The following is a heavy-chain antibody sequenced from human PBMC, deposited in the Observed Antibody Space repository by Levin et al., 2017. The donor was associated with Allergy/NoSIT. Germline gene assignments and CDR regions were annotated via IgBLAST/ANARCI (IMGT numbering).Heavy chain of an antibody. CDR1: GYTFTGYY. CDR3: ARAPAPFEVATISADFDY. V-gene: IGHV1-2*02. CDR2: INPNSGGT. D-gene: IGHD5-12*01. Sequence: GESLKISCKASGYTFTGYYMHWVRQAPGQGLEWMGWINPNSGGTNYAQKFQGRVTMTRGTSISTAYMELSRLRSDDTAVYYCARAPAPFEVATISADFDYWGQGTLVTVSS. J-gene: IGHJ4*02.